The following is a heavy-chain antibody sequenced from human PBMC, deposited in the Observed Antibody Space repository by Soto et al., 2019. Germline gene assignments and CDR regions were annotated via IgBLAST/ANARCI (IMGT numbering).Heavy chain of an antibody. J-gene: IGHJ3*02. CDR3: ARPPTANLDAFDI. V-gene: IGHV4-39*01. CDR1: GGSISSSNYY. D-gene: IGHD7-27*01. CDR2: IYYSGIT. Sequence: SETLSFTCTVSGGSISSSNYYWGWIRQPPGKGLEWIGSIYYSGITYYNPSLKSRVTISVDTSKNQFPLNLHSVTAADTAVYSCARPPTANLDAFDIWGQGTMVTVSS.